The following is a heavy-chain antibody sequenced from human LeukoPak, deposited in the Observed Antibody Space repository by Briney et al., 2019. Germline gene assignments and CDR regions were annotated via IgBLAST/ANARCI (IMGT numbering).Heavy chain of an antibody. Sequence: GRSLTLSCAASEFTFATYGMHWVRQAPGKGLEWVAFIYYDGSNIYYADYVKGRFTISRDISKNTLHLQMDSLRAEDTAIYYCARDWKTNSFDYWGQGTLVTVPS. CDR1: EFTFATYG. J-gene: IGHJ4*02. V-gene: IGHV3-33*01. CDR2: IYYDGSNI. D-gene: IGHD1-1*01. CDR3: ARDWKTNSFDY.